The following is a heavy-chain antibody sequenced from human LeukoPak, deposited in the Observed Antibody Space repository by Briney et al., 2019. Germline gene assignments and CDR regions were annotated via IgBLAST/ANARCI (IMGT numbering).Heavy chain of an antibody. D-gene: IGHD4-17*01. Sequence: ASMKVSCKASGYSFVLYGISWVRQAPGQGPEWMGWISTYNGNTKYAQKFQGRVTMTTDTSTSTAYMELRSLRSDDTAVYYCARDEDYGISVNVDYWGQGTLVTVSS. CDR1: GYSFVLYG. V-gene: IGHV1-18*01. CDR3: ARDEDYGISVNVDY. CDR2: ISTYNGNT. J-gene: IGHJ4*02.